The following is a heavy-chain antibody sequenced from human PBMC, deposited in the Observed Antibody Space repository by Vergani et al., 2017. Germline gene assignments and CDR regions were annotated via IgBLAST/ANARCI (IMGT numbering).Heavy chain of an antibody. CDR2: IYSDGSST. J-gene: IGHJ6*02. Sequence: EVQLVESGGGLVQPGGSLRLSCAASGFTFSSYAMSWVRQAPGKGLEWVSVIYSDGSSTYYADSVKGRFTISRDNSKNTLYLQMNSLRAEDTAVYYCARDKTPIAARPRVVYYYYGMDVWGQGTTVTVSS. V-gene: IGHV3-23*03. D-gene: IGHD6-6*01. CDR3: ARDKTPIAARPRVVYYYYGMDV. CDR1: GFTFSSYA.